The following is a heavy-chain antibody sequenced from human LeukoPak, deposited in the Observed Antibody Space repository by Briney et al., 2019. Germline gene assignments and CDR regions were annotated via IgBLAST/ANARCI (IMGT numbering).Heavy chain of an antibody. Sequence: ASVKVSCKASGYTFTSYAFRWVRQAPGQELEWMGWISAYNGNTNYAQKFQGRVTMTRDTSISTAYMELSRLRSDDTAVYYCARVLSGLLVNWFNPWGQGTLVTVSS. D-gene: IGHD2-15*01. CDR1: GYTFTSYA. CDR3: ARVLSGLLVNWFNP. V-gene: IGHV1-18*01. J-gene: IGHJ5*02. CDR2: ISAYNGNT.